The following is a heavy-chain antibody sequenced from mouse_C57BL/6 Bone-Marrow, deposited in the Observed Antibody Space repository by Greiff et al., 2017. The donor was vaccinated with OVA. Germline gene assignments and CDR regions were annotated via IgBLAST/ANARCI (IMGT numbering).Heavy chain of an antibody. Sequence: EVKLMESGPELVKPGASVKISCKASGYTFTDYNMDWVKQSPGKSLEWIGDINPNNGGTNYNQKFKGKATLTVDKSSSTAYMELRSLTSEDTAVYYCARAGVWSTWFAYWGQGTLVTVSA. V-gene: IGHV1-18*01. J-gene: IGHJ3*01. D-gene: IGHD2-10*02. CDR3: ARAGVWSTWFAY. CDR1: GYTFTDYN. CDR2: INPNNGGT.